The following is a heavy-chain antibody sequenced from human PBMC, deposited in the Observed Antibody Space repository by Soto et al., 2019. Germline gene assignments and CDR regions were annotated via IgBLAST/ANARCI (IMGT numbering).Heavy chain of an antibody. CDR3: ARDLAVVVPAAKNWFDP. CDR1: GFTVSSYA. CDR2: ISYDGSNK. D-gene: IGHD2-2*01. Sequence: HPGGSLRLSCAASGFTVSSYAMHWVRQAPGKGLEWVAVISYDGSNKYYADSVKGRFTISRDNSKNTLYLQMNSLRAEDTAVYYCARDLAVVVPAAKNWFDPWGQGTLVTVSS. J-gene: IGHJ5*02. V-gene: IGHV3-30-3*01.